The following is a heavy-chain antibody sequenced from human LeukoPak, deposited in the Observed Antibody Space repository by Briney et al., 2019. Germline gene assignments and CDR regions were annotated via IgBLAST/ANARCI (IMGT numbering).Heavy chain of an antibody. V-gene: IGHV1-46*01. CDR2: INPSGGST. CDR1: GYTFTSYY. J-gene: IGHJ5*02. D-gene: IGHD3-10*01. CDR3: ARGGLVWFGDKGWFDP. Sequence: EASVKVSCKASGYTFTSYYMHWVRQAPGQGLEWMGIINPSGGSTSHAQKFQGRVTMTTDTSTSTVYMELSSLRSEDTAVYYCARGGLVWFGDKGWFDPWGQGTLVTVSS.